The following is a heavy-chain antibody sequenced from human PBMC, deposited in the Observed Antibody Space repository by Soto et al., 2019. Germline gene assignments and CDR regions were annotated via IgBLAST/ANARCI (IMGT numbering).Heavy chain of an antibody. Sequence: SETLSLTCTVSGGSISSYYWSWIRQSPGKGLEWIGYIHYSGSTKSNPSLKSRVTISVDTSRNQVSPKLSSVTAADSAVYFCARARYQLLHPYYYGMDIWGQGTTVTVSS. J-gene: IGHJ6*02. V-gene: IGHV4-59*01. CDR2: IHYSGST. D-gene: IGHD2-2*01. CDR1: GGSISSYY. CDR3: ARARYQLLHPYYYGMDI.